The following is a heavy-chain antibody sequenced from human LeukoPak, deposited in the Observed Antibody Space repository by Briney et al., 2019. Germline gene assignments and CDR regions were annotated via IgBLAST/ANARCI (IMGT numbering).Heavy chain of an antibody. CDR2: IKQDGSEK. J-gene: IGHJ4*02. V-gene: IGHV3-7*01. CDR1: GFTFSSYW. Sequence: PGGSLRPSCAASGFTFSSYWMSWVRQAPGKGLEWVANIKQDGSEKYYVDSVKGRFTISRDNARNSLYLQMNSLRAEDTAVYYCARRAVAGEFDYWGQGTLDTVSS. CDR3: ARRAVAGEFDY. D-gene: IGHD6-19*01.